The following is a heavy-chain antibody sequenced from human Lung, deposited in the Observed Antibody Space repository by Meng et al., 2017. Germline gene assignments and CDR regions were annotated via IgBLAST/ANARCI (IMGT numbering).Heavy chain of an antibody. J-gene: IGHJ4*02. Sequence: QVQLQQWGAGLLKPSETLSLTCVVSGGSFSDYYWSWIRQPPGKGLEWIGEINHSGSTNYNPSLESRATISVDTSQNNLSLKLSSVTAADSAVYYCVRGSTTMAHDFDYWGQGTLVTVSS. CDR2: INHSGST. V-gene: IGHV4-34*01. D-gene: IGHD4-11*01. CDR3: VRGSTTMAHDFDY. CDR1: GGSFSDYY.